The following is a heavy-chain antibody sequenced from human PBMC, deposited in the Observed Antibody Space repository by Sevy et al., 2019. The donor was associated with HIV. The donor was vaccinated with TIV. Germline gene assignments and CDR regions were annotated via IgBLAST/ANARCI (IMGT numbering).Heavy chain of an antibody. CDR3: ARDAYLGTESYYFDY. CDR1: GYTFTSYG. J-gene: IGHJ4*02. V-gene: IGHV1-18*01. D-gene: IGHD7-27*01. Sequence: ASVKVSCKASGYTFTSYGISWVRQAPGQGLEWMGWISAYNGNTNYAQKLQGRVTMTTDTSTSTAYMELRSLRSDDTAVYYCARDAYLGTESYYFDYWGQGTLVTVSS. CDR2: ISAYNGNT.